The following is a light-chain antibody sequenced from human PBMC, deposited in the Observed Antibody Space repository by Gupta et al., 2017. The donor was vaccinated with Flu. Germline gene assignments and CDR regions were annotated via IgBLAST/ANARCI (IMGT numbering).Light chain of an antibody. CDR1: QTISNY. CDR3: LQGVTTPLT. V-gene: IGKV1-39*01. Sequence: GDRVTITCRADQTISNYLSWYQQKPGKAPRLLISSASHLESGVPSRFRGSGSGTNFSLTIDSLQPDDFATYYCLQGVTTPLTFGPGTNVHIQ. J-gene: IGKJ3*01. CDR2: SAS.